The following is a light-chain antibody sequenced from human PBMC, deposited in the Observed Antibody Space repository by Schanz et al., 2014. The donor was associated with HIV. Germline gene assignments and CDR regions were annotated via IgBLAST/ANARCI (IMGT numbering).Light chain of an antibody. Sequence: DIQMTQSPSSLSASVGDRVTITCRASQSITNYLNWYQQKPGKAPKRLIYGASSLQSGVPSTFSGSGSGTEFNLTISSLQPDDFATYYCLQHNSHPRTFGQGTKVEV. CDR3: LQHNSHPRT. CDR2: GAS. J-gene: IGKJ1*01. CDR1: QSITNY. V-gene: IGKV1-17*01.